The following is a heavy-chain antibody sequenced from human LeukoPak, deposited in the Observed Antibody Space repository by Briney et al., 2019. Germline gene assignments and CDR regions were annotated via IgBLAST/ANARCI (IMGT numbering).Heavy chain of an antibody. Sequence: SQTLSLTCAISGDSVSSNSAAWNWIRQSPSSGLEWLGRTYYRSKWYNDYAVSVKSRITINPDTSKNQFSLQLNSVPPEDTAVYYCAREIITMVRGVIPYYYYYYMDVWGKGTTVTVSS. V-gene: IGHV6-1*01. D-gene: IGHD3-10*01. CDR3: AREIITMVRGVIPYYYYYYMDV. J-gene: IGHJ6*03. CDR2: TYYRSKWYN. CDR1: GDSVSSNSAA.